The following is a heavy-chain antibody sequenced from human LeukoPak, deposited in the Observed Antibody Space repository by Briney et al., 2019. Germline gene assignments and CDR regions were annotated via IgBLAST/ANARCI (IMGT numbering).Heavy chain of an antibody. J-gene: IGHJ4*02. CDR1: GFTFSSHA. Sequence: GGSLRLSCAASGFTFSSHAMTWVCQASGKGLEWVSSIRGSGGNTYYADSVKGRFTISRDNFQNTLYLQMNSLRAEDTAVYYCAKDYYDSSIFSAPHLFACWGQGTLVTVSS. CDR3: AKDYYDSSIFSAPHLFAC. D-gene: IGHD3-22*01. V-gene: IGHV3-23*01. CDR2: IRGSGGNT.